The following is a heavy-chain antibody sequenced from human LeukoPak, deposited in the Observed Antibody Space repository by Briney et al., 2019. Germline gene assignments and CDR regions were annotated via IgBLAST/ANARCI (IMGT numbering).Heavy chain of an antibody. CDR2: IQQDGHQK. D-gene: IGHD6-6*01. Sequence: GGSLRLSCAAPGFTFSSYGMSWVRQAPGKGLEWVSNIQQDGHQKYYVYSVMGRFSVSRDNTKNSVFLQMNSLRAEDTAVYYCARIGYSSSSLDYWGQGTLVTVSS. J-gene: IGHJ4*02. CDR1: GFTFSSYG. V-gene: IGHV3-7*01. CDR3: ARIGYSSSSLDY.